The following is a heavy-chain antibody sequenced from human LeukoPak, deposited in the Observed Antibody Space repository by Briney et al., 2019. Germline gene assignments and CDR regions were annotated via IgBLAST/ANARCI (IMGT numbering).Heavy chain of an antibody. CDR2: IYYSGST. D-gene: IGHD7-27*01. Sequence: SETLSLTCTVSGGSISSYYWSWIRQPPWKGLEWIGYIYYSGSTNYNPSLKSRVTISVDTSKNQFSLKLSSVTAADTAVYYCARDKTGDRFTYFDYWGQGTLVTVSS. V-gene: IGHV4-59*01. CDR3: ARDKTGDRFTYFDY. J-gene: IGHJ4*02. CDR1: GGSISSYY.